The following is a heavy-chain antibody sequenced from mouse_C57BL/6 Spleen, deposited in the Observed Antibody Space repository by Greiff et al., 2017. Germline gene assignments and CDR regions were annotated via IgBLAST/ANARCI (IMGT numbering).Heavy chain of an antibody. V-gene: IGHV1-50*01. CDR3: ARGMDSFAY. J-gene: IGHJ3*01. CDR2: IDPSDSYT. CDR1: GYTFTSYW. Sequence: VQLQQPGAELVKPGASVKLSCKASGYTFTSYWMQWVKQRPGQGLEWIGEIDPSDSYTNYNQKFKGKATLTVDTSSSTAYMQLSSLTSEDSAVYYCARGMDSFAYWGQGTLVTVSA.